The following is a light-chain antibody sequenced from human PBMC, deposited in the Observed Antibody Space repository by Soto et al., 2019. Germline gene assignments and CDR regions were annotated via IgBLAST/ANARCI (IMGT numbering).Light chain of an antibody. CDR3: QQYNNWPPWT. Sequence: EIVMTQSPATLSVSPGERATLSCRASQSVSSNLAWYQQRPGQAPRLLMYGASTRATGIPARFSGSGSGTEFTLTISSLQSEDFAIYYCQQYNNWPPWTCGQGTKGDIK. CDR2: GAS. V-gene: IGKV3-15*01. CDR1: QSVSSN. J-gene: IGKJ1*01.